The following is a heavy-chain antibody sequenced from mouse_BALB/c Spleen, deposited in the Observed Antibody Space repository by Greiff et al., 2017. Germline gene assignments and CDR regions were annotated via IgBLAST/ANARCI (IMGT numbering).Heavy chain of an antibody. V-gene: IGHV3-2*02. J-gene: IGHJ2*01. CDR2: ISYSGST. Sequence: VQLKESGPGLVKPSQSLSLTCTVTGYSITSDYAWNWIRQFPGNKLEWMGYISYSGSTSYNPSLKSRISITRDTSKNQFFLQLNSVTTEDTATYYCARGEGDYWGQGTTLTVSS. CDR3: ARGEGDY. CDR1: GYSITSDYA.